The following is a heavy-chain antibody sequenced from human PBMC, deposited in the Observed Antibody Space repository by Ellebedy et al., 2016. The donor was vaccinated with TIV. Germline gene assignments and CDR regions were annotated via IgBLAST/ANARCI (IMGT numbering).Heavy chain of an antibody. V-gene: IGHV3-7*01. J-gene: IGHJ3*02. CDR2: IRQDGSEK. Sequence: GGSLRLSCGASGFSFSSYWMSWVRQAPGKGLEWVANIRQDGSEKYYVDSVKGRFTISRDNAKNSLYLNLNSLRAEDTAMYYCATDGSYGDYLSPTHAFVIWGQGTMVTVSS. D-gene: IGHD4-17*01. CDR3: ATDGSYGDYLSPTHAFVI. CDR1: GFSFSSYW.